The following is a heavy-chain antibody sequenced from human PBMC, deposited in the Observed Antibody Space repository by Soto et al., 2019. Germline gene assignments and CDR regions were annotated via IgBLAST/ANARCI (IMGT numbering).Heavy chain of an antibody. Sequence: ASGQVSCKASGYTFTSYGIIWVRQAPGQGLEWMGWISAYNGNTNYAQKLQGRVTMTTDTSTSTAYMELRSLRSDDTAVYYCAREVVETSSLWLDPWGQGTLVTVSS. V-gene: IGHV1-18*01. D-gene: IGHD6-6*01. CDR3: AREVVETSSLWLDP. CDR1: GYTFTSYG. J-gene: IGHJ5*02. CDR2: ISAYNGNT.